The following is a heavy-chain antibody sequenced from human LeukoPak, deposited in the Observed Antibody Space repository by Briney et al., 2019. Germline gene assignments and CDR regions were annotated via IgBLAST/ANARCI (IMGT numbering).Heavy chain of an antibody. J-gene: IGHJ6*02. Sequence: WASVKVSCKASGYTFTSYGTSWVRQAPGQGLEWMGWISAYNGNTNYAQKLRGRVIMTTDTSTSTAYMELRSLRSDDTAVYYCAREPDRHYYDSSGKSMDVWGQGTTVTVSS. CDR1: GYTFTSYG. CDR2: ISAYNGNT. V-gene: IGHV1-18*01. D-gene: IGHD3-22*01. CDR3: AREPDRHYYDSSGKSMDV.